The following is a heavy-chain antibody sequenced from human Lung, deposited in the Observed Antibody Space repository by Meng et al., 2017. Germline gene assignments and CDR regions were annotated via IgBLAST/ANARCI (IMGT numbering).Heavy chain of an antibody. V-gene: IGHV4-34*01. J-gene: IGHJ4*02. CDR1: GWSIHDYY. CDR3: ARGPTTMAHDFDY. CDR2: INHSGST. Sequence: QVPLQQWGAGLLKPSETLSLTCVVSGWSIHDYYWSWIRQPPGKGLEWIGEINHSGSTNYNPSLESRATISVDTSQNNLSLKLSSVTAADSAVYYCARGPTTMAHDFDYWGQGTLVTVSS. D-gene: IGHD4-11*01.